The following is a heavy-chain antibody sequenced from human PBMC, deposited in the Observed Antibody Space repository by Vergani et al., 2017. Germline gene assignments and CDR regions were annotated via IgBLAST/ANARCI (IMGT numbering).Heavy chain of an antibody. V-gene: IGHV1-69*01. J-gene: IGHJ4*02. D-gene: IGHD3-9*01. Sequence: QVQLVQSGAEVKKPGSSVKVSCKASGGTFSSYAISWVRQAPGQGLEWMGGIIPIFGTANYAQKFQGRVTITADESTSTAYLELSSLRSEDTAVYYCASDRNYGILASPNYYFDYGGQGTRVTVSS. CDR2: IIPIFGTA. CDR1: GGTFSSYA. CDR3: ASDRNYGILASPNYYFDY.